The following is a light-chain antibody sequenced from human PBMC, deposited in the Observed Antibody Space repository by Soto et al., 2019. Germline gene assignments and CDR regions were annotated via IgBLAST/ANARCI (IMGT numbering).Light chain of an antibody. V-gene: IGLV2-14*03. CDR1: SSDVGGYDY. J-gene: IGLJ2*01. Sequence: QSALTQPASVSGSPGQSITISCTGTSSDVGGYDYVSWYQHHPGKAPKLMIYDVTNRPSRVSNRFSGSKSGNTASLTISGLQAEDEADYYGSSYTTSSTLHEVFGGGTKLTVL. CDR3: SSYTTSSTLHEV. CDR2: DVT.